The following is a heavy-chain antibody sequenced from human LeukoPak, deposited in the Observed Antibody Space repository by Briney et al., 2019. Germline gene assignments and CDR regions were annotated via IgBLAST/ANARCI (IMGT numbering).Heavy chain of an antibody. V-gene: IGHV5-51*01. CDR2: IHPADSDN. CDR3: TRLISRRSDYNYVDD. Sequence: GESLKISCKGSGYGFTNYHIGWVRHMPGKGLEWMGIIHPADSDNRYRPTFRGQVTISVDKSINTAYLQWSSLKASDTAMYYCTRLISRRSDYNYVDDWGQGTLITVSS. D-gene: IGHD5-24*01. CDR1: GYGFTNYH. J-gene: IGHJ4*02.